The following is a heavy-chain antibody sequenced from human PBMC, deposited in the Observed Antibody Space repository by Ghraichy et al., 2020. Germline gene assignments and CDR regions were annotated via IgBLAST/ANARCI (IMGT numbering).Heavy chain of an antibody. CDR3: AKDLGEMATKLPGDY. V-gene: IGHV3-43*01. CDR1: GFTFDDYT. CDR2: ISWDGGST. D-gene: IGHD5-24*01. Sequence: GGSLRLSCAASGFTFDDYTMHWVRQAPGKGLEWVSLISWDGGSTYYADSVKGRFTISRDNSKNSLYLQMNSLRTEDTALYHCAKDLGEMATKLPGDYWGQGTLVTVSS. J-gene: IGHJ4*02.